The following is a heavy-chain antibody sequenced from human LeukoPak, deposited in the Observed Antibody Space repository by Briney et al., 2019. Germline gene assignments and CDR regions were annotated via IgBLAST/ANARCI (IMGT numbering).Heavy chain of an antibody. CDR2: IIPIFGTA. CDR3: ARWVDTAMAQVRFDP. Sequence: SVKVSCKASGGTFSSYAISWVRQAPGQGLEWVGGIIPIFGTANYAQKFQGRVTITADESTSTAYMELSSLRSEDTAVYYCARWVDTAMAQVRFDPWGQGTLVTVSS. CDR1: GGTFSSYA. J-gene: IGHJ5*02. D-gene: IGHD5-18*01. V-gene: IGHV1-69*01.